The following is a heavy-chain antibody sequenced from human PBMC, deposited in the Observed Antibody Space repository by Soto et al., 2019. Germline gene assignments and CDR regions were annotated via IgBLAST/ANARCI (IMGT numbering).Heavy chain of an antibody. V-gene: IGHV3-30*18. CDR3: AQGDSRYDY. CDR2: ISYDGSNK. D-gene: IGHD5-12*01. CDR1: GFTFSSYG. J-gene: IGHJ4*02. Sequence: QVQLVESGGGVVQPGRSLRLSCAASGFTFSSYGMHWVRQAPGKGREWVAVISYDGSNKYYADSVKGRFTISRDNSKNTLYLQMNSLRAEDTAVYYCAQGDSRYDYWGQGTLVTVSS.